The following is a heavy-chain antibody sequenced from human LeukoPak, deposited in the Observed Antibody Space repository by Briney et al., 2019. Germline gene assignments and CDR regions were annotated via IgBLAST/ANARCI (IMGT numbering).Heavy chain of an antibody. V-gene: IGHV4-34*12. CDR2: IIHSGGT. J-gene: IGHJ6*02. D-gene: IGHD2-2*01. CDR1: GGSFNGYS. Sequence: SETLSLTCAVSGGSFNGYSYTWIRQPPGKGLEWIGEIIHSGGTSYNPSLKSRVTISVDTSKNQFSLNLSSVTAADTAVYYCARDVVVVPAAIHYGMDVWGQGTAVTASS. CDR3: ARDVVVVPAAIHYGMDV.